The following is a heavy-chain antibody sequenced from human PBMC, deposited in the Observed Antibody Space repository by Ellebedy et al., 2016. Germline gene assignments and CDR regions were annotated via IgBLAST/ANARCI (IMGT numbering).Heavy chain of an antibody. CDR3: AKATTFGVVIRLDY. D-gene: IGHD3-3*01. V-gene: IGHV3-23*01. CDR2: ISGSGGST. J-gene: IGHJ4*02. Sequence: GESLKISXAASGFTFSSYAMSWVRQAPGKGLEWVSAISGSGGSTYYADSVKGRFTISRDNSKNTLYLQMNSLRAEDTAVYYCAKATTFGVVIRLDYWGQGTLVTVSS. CDR1: GFTFSSYA.